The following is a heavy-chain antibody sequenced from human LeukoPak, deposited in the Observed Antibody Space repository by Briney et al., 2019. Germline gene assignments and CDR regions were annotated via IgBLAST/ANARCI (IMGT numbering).Heavy chain of an antibody. J-gene: IGHJ4*02. CDR3: ARGLWFGDENPPYFDY. V-gene: IGHV4-61*02. CDR2: IHNSGST. D-gene: IGHD3-10*01. CDR1: GASTSSGLYY. Sequence: ASETLSLTRTVSGASTSSGLYYWNWFRQPAGKGLEYIGRIHNSGSTNYNPSLKSRVTISVDTPKNQFSLKLTSVTAADTAVYYCARGLWFGDENPPYFDYWGQGILVTVSS.